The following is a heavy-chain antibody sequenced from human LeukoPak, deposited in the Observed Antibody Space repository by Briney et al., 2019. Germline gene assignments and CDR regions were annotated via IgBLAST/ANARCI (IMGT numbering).Heavy chain of an antibody. Sequence: SETLSLTCTVSGGSISSSSYYWGWICQPPGKGLEWIGSIYYSGSTKYNPSLKSRVTISVDTSKNQFSLKLTSVTAADTAVYYCARGGESQLLIPWDYWGQGTLVTVSS. CDR3: ARGGESQLLIPWDY. CDR2: IYYSGST. V-gene: IGHV4-39*07. CDR1: GGSISSSSYY. D-gene: IGHD2-2*01. J-gene: IGHJ4*02.